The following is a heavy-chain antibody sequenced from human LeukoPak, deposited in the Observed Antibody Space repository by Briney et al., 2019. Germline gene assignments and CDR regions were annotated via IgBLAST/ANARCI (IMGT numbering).Heavy chain of an antibody. CDR3: AAEDSEKN. J-gene: IGHJ4*02. Sequence: SVKVSCKASRGTFSSYAISWVRQAPGQGLEWMGRIIPFAGVTNYAQRFQDRVTLSADRSANTAYMEVSSLTSEDTAVYYCAAEDSEKNWGQGTLVTVSS. V-gene: IGHV1-69*04. D-gene: IGHD5-24*01. CDR1: RGTFSSYA. CDR2: IIPFAGVT.